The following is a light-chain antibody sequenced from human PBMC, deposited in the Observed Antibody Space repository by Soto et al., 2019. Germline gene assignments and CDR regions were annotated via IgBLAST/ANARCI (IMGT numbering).Light chain of an antibody. CDR3: MQSIQLPLT. J-gene: IGKJ4*01. CDR2: EVS. V-gene: IGKV2D-29*01. CDR1: RSLLRSDGKTY. Sequence: DVVLTQTPISLSVTPGQPASISCKSSRSLLRSDGKTYLYWYLQRPGQPPQPLIYEVSSRFSGVPDKIRGSGSGTDFTLRISRVEAEDVGVYYCMQSIQLPLTFGGGTRVEI.